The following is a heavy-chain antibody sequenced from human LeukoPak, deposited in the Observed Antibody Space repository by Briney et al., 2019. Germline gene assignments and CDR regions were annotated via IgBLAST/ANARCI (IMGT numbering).Heavy chain of an antibody. CDR3: ARSALLWFGELSRRGGWFDP. CDR1: GGSFSGYY. CDR2: INHSGST. Sequence: SETLSLTCAVYGGSFSGYYWSWIRQPPGKGLEWIGEINHSGSTNYNPSLKSRVTISVDTSKNQFSLKLSSVTAADTAVYYCARSALLWFGELSRRGGWFDPWGQGTLVTVSS. J-gene: IGHJ5*02. V-gene: IGHV4-34*01. D-gene: IGHD3-10*01.